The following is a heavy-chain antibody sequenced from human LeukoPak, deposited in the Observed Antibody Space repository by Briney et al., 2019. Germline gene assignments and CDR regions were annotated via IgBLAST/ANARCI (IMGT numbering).Heavy chain of an antibody. Sequence: GGSLRLSCAASGFTFSSYGMHWVRQAPGKGLKWVAVIWYDGSNKYYADSVKGRFTISRDNSENTLYLQMNSLRAEDTAVYYCVGNYDSSGYYDNWFDPWGQGTLVTVSS. D-gene: IGHD3-22*01. CDR3: VGNYDSSGYYDNWFDP. CDR1: GFTFSSYG. CDR2: IWYDGSNK. V-gene: IGHV3-33*01. J-gene: IGHJ5*02.